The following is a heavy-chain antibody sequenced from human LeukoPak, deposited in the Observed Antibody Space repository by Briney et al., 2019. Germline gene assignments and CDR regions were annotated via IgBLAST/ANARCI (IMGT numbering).Heavy chain of an antibody. CDR2: INPNSGGT. Sequence: ASVKVSCKASGYILTGYYMHWVRQAPGQGLEWMGWINPNSGGTNYVQKFQGRVTMTRDTSISTAYMEVSRLRSDDTAVYYCARGEQLWPRDWGQGTLVSVSS. CDR1: GYILTGYY. J-gene: IGHJ4*02. V-gene: IGHV1-2*02. CDR3: ARGEQLWPRD. D-gene: IGHD5-18*01.